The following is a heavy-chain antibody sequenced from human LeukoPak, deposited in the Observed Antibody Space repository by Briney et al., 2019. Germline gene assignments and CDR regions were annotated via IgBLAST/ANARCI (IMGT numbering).Heavy chain of an antibody. V-gene: IGHV1-69*01. CDR2: IIPIFGTA. D-gene: IGHD1-7*01. CDR3: ARVPPPPGTAADYYYYMDV. Sequence: SVKVSCEASGGTFSSYAISWVRQAPGQGLEWMGGIIPIFGTANYAQKFQGRVTITADESTSTAYMELSSLRSEDTAVYYCARVPPPPGTAADYYYYMDVWGKGTTVTVSS. CDR1: GGTFSSYA. J-gene: IGHJ6*03.